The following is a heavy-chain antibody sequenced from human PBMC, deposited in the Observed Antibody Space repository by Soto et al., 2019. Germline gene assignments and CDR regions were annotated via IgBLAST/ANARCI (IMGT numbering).Heavy chain of an antibody. CDR1: GYTFTSYA. V-gene: IGHV1-3*05. CDR3: ARSEYSSGWTGY. CDR2: INSGNDNT. D-gene: IGHD6-19*01. J-gene: IGHJ4*02. Sequence: QVQLVQSGAEEKKPGASVKVSCKASGYTFTSYAMHWVRQAPGQRLEWKGWINSGNDNTKYSQKFQGRVTITRDTSASTAYMELSSLRSEDTAVYYCARSEYSSGWTGYWGQGTLVTVSS.